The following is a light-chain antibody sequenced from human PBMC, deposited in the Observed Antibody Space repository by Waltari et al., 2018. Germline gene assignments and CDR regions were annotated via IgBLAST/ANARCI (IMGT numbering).Light chain of an antibody. CDR2: DVT. CDR1: SIYVGGYNF. Sequence: QSALTQPASVSGSPGQSITISCMGTSIYVGGYNFVSWYQQHPGKAPKLMSYDVTKRPSGVSNRFSGSKSGNTASLTISGLQAEDEADYYCCSYVGGGTLVFGGGTNVTVL. J-gene: IGLJ2*01. V-gene: IGLV2-23*02. CDR3: CSYVGGGTLV.